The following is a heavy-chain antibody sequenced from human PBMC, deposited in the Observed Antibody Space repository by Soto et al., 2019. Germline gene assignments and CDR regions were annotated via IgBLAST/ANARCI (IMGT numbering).Heavy chain of an antibody. CDR1: GCSTIVADYY. J-gene: IGHJ4*02. CDR3: ARGDWGSREVSRYFDY. D-gene: IGHD3-16*01. CDR2: IYCSGST. Sequence: SQSRSLPCSVPGCSTIVADYYWSWILQPPGKGLEWIGYIYCSGSTYYNPSLKSRVTISVDTSKNQFSLKLSSVTAADTAVYYCARGDWGSREVSRYFDYWGQGTLVTVSS. V-gene: IGHV4-30-4*01.